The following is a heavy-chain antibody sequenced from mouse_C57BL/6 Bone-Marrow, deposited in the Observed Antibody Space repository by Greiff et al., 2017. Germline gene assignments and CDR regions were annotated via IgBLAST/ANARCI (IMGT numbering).Heavy chain of an antibody. Sequence: EVQGVESGAELVRPGASVKLSCTASGFNIKDDYMHWVKQRPEQGLEWIGWIDPENGDTEYASKFQGKATITADTSSNTAYLQLSSLTSEDTAVYYCTTEGLLLRYPAWFAYWGQGTLVTVSA. J-gene: IGHJ3*01. D-gene: IGHD1-1*01. CDR3: TTEGLLLRYPAWFAY. V-gene: IGHV14-4*01. CDR1: GFNIKDDY. CDR2: IDPENGDT.